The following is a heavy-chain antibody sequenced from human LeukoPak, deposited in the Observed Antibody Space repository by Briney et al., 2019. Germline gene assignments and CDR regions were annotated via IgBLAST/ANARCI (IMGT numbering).Heavy chain of an antibody. CDR3: ARGWLAETMVVTPYNY. V-gene: IGHV1-69*13. CDR1: GGTFSSHT. J-gene: IGHJ4*02. Sequence: ASVKVSCKASGGTFSSHTINWVRQAPGQGLEWMGGIIPIFGTANHAQKFQGRVTITAVESTSTAYMEVSSLRSEDTAVYYCARGWLAETMVVTPYNYWGQGTLVTVSS. D-gene: IGHD4-23*01. CDR2: IIPIFGTA.